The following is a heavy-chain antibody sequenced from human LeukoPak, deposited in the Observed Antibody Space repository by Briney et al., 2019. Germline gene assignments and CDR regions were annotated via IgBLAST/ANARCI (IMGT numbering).Heavy chain of an antibody. V-gene: IGHV1-2*02. D-gene: IGHD1-26*01. CDR2: INPNSGGT. Sequence: ASVKVSCKASGYTFTGYYMHWVRQAPGQGLEWMGWINPNSGGTNYAQKFQGRVTMTRDTSISTAYMELSRLRSDDTAVYYCAKEWYSGIYNYCYFDLWGRGTLVTVSS. CDR3: AKEWYSGIYNYCYFDL. J-gene: IGHJ2*01. CDR1: GYTFTGYY.